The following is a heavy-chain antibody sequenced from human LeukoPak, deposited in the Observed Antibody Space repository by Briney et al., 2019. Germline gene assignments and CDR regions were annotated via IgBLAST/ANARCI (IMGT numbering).Heavy chain of an antibody. V-gene: IGHV4-59*08. J-gene: IGHJ4*02. CDR1: GGSISSYY. CDR2: IYYSGST. D-gene: IGHD2-2*01. Sequence: SETLSLTCTVSGGSISSYYWSWIRQPPGKGLEWIGYIYYSGSTNYNPSLKSRVTISVDTSKNQFSLKLSSVTAADTAVYYCARRAAAAINFDYWGQGTLVSVSS. CDR3: ARRAAAAINFDY.